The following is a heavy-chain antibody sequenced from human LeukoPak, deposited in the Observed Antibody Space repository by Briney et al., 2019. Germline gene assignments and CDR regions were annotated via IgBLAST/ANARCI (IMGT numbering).Heavy chain of an antibody. D-gene: IGHD2-15*01. J-gene: IGHJ4*02. CDR1: GYTFTGYY. CDR3: ARARRLDYSTPLTG. V-gene: IGHV1-2*06. Sequence: APVKVSCKASGYTFTGYYMHWVRQAPGQGLEWMGRINPNSGGTNYAQKFQGRVTMTRDTSISTAYMELSRLRSDDTAVYYCARARRLDYSTPLTGWGQGTLVTVSS. CDR2: INPNSGGT.